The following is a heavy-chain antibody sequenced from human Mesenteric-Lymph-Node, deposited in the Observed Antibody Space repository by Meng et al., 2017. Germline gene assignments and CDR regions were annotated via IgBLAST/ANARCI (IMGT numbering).Heavy chain of an antibody. Sequence: SVKVSCKASGGTFSNYAISWVRQAPGQGLEWMGGIIPIFDTANYAQKFQGRVTFTADKSTSTAYMELSSLRSEDTAVYYCARSEDLDNYFDYWGQGTLVTVSS. CDR1: GGTFSNYA. D-gene: IGHD1-14*01. CDR2: IIPIFDTA. CDR3: ARSEDLDNYFDY. J-gene: IGHJ4*02. V-gene: IGHV1-69*06.